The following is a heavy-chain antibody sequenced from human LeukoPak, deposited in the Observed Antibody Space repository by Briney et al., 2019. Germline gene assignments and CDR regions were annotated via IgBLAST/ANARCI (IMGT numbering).Heavy chain of an antibody. J-gene: IGHJ4*02. Sequence: ASVKVSCKASGGTFSSYAISWVRQAPGQGLELMGGIIPIFGTANYAQKFQGRVTITADESTSTAYMELSSLRSEDTAVYSSASLGFPVQLERRVDYFDYWGQGTLVTVSS. D-gene: IGHD1-1*01. CDR3: ASLGFPVQLERRVDYFDY. V-gene: IGHV1-69*13. CDR2: IIPIFGTA. CDR1: GGTFSSYA.